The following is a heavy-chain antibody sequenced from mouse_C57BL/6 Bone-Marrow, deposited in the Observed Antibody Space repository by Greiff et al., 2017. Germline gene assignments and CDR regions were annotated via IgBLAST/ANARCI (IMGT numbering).Heavy chain of an antibody. Sequence: EVKLLESGPGLVKPSQSLSLTCSVTGYSITSGYYWNWFRQFPGNKLEWMGYISYDGSNNYNPSLKNRISITRATSKNQFFLKLNSVTTEDTATYYCARGAGFYGYVFAYWGQGTLVTVSA. CDR2: ISYDGSN. J-gene: IGHJ3*01. CDR3: ARGAGFYGYVFAY. CDR1: GYSITSGYY. V-gene: IGHV3-6*01. D-gene: IGHD2-2*01.